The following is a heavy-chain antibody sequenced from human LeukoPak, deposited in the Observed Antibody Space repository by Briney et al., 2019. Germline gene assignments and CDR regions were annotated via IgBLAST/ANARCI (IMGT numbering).Heavy chain of an antibody. CDR3: ARDPDYYDDCCYT. Sequence: SETLSLTSTVSGGSVSSNRFYWGWIRQPPGKGLEWIGSMYYSGGTYYNPSLQSRVTISADTYKNQFSLKLTSVTVADTAVYYCARDPDYYDDCCYTWGQGTLVTVSS. CDR2: MYYSGGT. J-gene: IGHJ5*02. D-gene: IGHD3-22*01. CDR1: GGSVSSNRFY. V-gene: IGHV4-39*07.